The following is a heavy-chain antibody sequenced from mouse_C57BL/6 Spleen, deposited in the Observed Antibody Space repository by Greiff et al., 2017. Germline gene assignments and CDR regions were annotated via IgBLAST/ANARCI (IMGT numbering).Heavy chain of an antibody. CDR1: GYAFSSSW. CDR3: ARDGVTGYFDV. V-gene: IGHV1-82*01. CDR2: IYPGDGDT. Sequence: VQLQQSGPELVKPGASVKISCKASGYAFSSSWMNWVKQRPGKGLEWIGRIYPGDGDTNYNGKFKGKATLTADKSSSTAYMKLSSLTSEDSAVXICARDGVTGYFDVWGTVTTVTVSS. D-gene: IGHD2-12*01. J-gene: IGHJ1*03.